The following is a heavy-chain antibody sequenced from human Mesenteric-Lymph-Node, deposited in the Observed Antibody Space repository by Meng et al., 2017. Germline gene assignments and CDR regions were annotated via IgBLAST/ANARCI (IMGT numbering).Heavy chain of an antibody. D-gene: IGHD3-22*01. CDR3: AREEGDSSGYYSNAFDI. Sequence: SVKVSCKASGGTFSSYAISWVRQAPGQGLEWMGGIIPIFGTANYAQKFKGRVTITADKSTSTAYMELSSLRSEDTAVYYCAREEGDSSGYYSNAFDIWGQGTMVTVSS. CDR1: GGTFSSYA. V-gene: IGHV1-69*06. J-gene: IGHJ3*02. CDR2: IIPIFGTA.